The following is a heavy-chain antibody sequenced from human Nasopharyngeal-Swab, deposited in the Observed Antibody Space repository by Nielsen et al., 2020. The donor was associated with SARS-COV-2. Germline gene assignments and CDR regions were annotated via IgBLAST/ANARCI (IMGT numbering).Heavy chain of an antibody. D-gene: IGHD2-15*01. V-gene: IGHV3-11*06. CDR2: IRSGSSYT. J-gene: IGHJ4*02. CDR1: GFTFSDYY. CDR3: ARYSTYCSGGTCYNPLHY. Sequence: GGSLRLSCSASGFTFSDYYMTWIRQAPGKGLDWVSYIRSGSSYTHYADSVRGRFTISRDNAKNSLYLQMNSLRAEETAIYYCARYSTYCSGGTCYNPLHYWGQGTLVTVSS.